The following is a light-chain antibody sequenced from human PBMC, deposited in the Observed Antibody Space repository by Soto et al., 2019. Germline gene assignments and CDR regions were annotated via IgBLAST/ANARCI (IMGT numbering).Light chain of an antibody. Sequence: EIVLTQSPATVSLSPGDRATLSCRASQSVSSYFAWYQQKPGQAPRLLIYDTSHRATGIPARFSGSGSGTDFTLTISSLEPEDFAAYYCQQRADCPLTFGQGTRVEI. CDR2: DTS. J-gene: IGKJ1*01. CDR1: QSVSSY. CDR3: QQRADCPLT. V-gene: IGKV3-11*01.